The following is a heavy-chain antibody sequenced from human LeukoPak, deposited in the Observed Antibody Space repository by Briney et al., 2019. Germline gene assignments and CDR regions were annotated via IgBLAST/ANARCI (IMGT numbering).Heavy chain of an antibody. CDR3: ARDPYSGTYGDTYYYYMDV. J-gene: IGHJ6*03. CDR1: GFTFDSYG. D-gene: IGHD1-26*01. Sequence: GGSLRLSCAASGFTFDSYGMSWVRQAPGKGLEWVSGINWNGDDTTYADSVKGRFTISRDNARNSLYLQMNSLRAEDTAVYYCARDPYSGTYGDTYYYYMDVWGKGTTVTISS. V-gene: IGHV3-20*04. CDR2: INWNGDDT.